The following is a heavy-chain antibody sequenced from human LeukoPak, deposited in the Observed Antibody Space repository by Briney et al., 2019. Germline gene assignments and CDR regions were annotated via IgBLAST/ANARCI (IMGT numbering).Heavy chain of an antibody. Sequence: SETLSLTCGVSGGSISNTNWWTWFRQPPGKGLEWIGEVNLQGSTNYSPSLKSRVAISVDKSENHISLKLTSVTAADTAVYYCAREGGPYRPLDYSGQGTLVTVAS. J-gene: IGHJ4*02. V-gene: IGHV4-4*02. CDR3: AREGGPYRPLDY. CDR1: GGSISNTNW. CDR2: VNLQGST.